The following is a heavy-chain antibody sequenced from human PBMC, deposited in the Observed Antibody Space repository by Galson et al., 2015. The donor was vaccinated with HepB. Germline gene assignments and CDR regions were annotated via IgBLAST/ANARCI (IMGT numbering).Heavy chain of an antibody. V-gene: IGHV3-21*06. D-gene: IGHD2-2*02. CDR3: ARSPSGYCTTTTCYSNWFDP. Sequence: SLRLSCAASGFTFSSYRMNWVRQAPGKGLEWISTISRSGIYIYYADSVKGRFTISRDNAKNSLYLQMSSLRAEDTAVYYCARSPSGYCTTTTCYSNWFDPWGQGTLVTVSS. J-gene: IGHJ5*02. CDR2: ISRSGIYI. CDR1: GFTFSSYR.